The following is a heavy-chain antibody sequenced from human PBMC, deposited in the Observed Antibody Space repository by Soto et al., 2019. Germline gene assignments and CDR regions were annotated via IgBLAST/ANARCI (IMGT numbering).Heavy chain of an antibody. CDR3: ARQEGDILTGYYPLANWFDP. J-gene: IGHJ5*02. CDR2: IYYSGST. Sequence: PSETLSLTCTVSGGSISSSSDYWGWTRQPPGKGLEWIGSIYYSGSTYYNPSLKSRVTISVDTSKNQFSLKLSSVTAADTAVYYCARQEGDILTGYYPLANWFDPWGQGTLVTVSS. CDR1: GGSISSSSDY. V-gene: IGHV4-39*01. D-gene: IGHD3-9*01.